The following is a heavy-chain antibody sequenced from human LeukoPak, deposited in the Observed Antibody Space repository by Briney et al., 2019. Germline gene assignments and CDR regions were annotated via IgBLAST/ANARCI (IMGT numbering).Heavy chain of an antibody. CDR2: IYPADYDT. D-gene: IGHD6-13*01. J-gene: IGHJ3*02. V-gene: IGHV5-51*01. CDR1: GYRFTNYW. Sequence: GEALKISWKGSGYRFTNYWIGWVRQMPGKGLEWMGIIYPADYDTRYSPSFQGQVTISDDKSISTAYLQWTSLKASDTAMFYCARHILSTDTNSWDAYDMWGQGTMVTVSS. CDR3: ARHILSTDTNSWDAYDM.